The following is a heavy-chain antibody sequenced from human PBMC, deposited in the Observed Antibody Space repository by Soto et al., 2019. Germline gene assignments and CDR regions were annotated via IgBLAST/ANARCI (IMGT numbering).Heavy chain of an antibody. D-gene: IGHD3-22*01. CDR2: IKQDGSEK. J-gene: IGHJ3*02. CDR3: ARAKGAWDMIVGLGAFDI. CDR1: GFTFSSYW. Sequence: PGGSLRLSCAASGFTFSSYWMSWVRQAPGKGLEWVANIKQDGSEKYYVDSVKGRFTISRDNAKNSLYLQMNSLRAEDTAVYYCARAKGAWDMIVGLGAFDIWGQGTMVTVSS. V-gene: IGHV3-7*03.